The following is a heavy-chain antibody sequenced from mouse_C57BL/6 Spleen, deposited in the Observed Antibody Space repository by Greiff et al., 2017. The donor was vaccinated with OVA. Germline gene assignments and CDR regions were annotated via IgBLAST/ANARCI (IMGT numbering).Heavy chain of an antibody. D-gene: IGHD2-4*01. J-gene: IGHJ4*01. CDR1: GFTFSDYY. V-gene: IGHV5-16*01. CDR2: INYDGSST. Sequence: EVKLMESEGGLVQPGSSMKLSCTASGFTFSDYYMAWVRQVPEKGLEWVANINYDGSSTYYLDSLKSRFIISRDNAKNILYLQMSSLKSEDTATYYCARYDYDGDYYAMDYWGQGTSVTVSS. CDR3: ARYDYDGDYYAMDY.